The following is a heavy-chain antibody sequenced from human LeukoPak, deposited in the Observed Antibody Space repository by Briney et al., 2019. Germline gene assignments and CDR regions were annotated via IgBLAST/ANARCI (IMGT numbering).Heavy chain of an antibody. D-gene: IGHD6-19*01. Sequence: GGSLRLSCAASGFTFSSYAMSWVRQAPGKGLEWVSAISGSGGSTYYADSVKGRLTISRDNAKNSLYLQMNSLRAEDTAVYYCARDGAVAGTSAFDIWGQGTMVTVSS. CDR3: ARDGAVAGTSAFDI. CDR2: ISGSGGST. J-gene: IGHJ3*02. V-gene: IGHV3-23*01. CDR1: GFTFSSYA.